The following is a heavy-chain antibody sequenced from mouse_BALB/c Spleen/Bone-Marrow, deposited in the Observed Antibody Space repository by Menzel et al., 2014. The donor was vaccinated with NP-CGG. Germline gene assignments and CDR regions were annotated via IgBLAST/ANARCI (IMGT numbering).Heavy chain of an antibody. CDR1: GYTFSSDY. D-gene: IGHD2-12*01. CDR2: INPSNGGT. Sequence: VKLQESGAELVKPGASVKLSCKASGYTFSSDYMYWVKPRPGQGLEWIGEINPSNGGTNFNEKFKSKATLTVDKSSSTAYMQLSSLTSEDSAVYYCTRSRRAMDYWGQGTSVTVSS. CDR3: TRSRRAMDY. J-gene: IGHJ4*01. V-gene: IGHV1S81*02.